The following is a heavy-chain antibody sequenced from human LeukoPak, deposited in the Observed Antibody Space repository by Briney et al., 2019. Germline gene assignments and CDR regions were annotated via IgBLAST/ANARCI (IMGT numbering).Heavy chain of an antibody. CDR1: GGTFSSYA. CDR3: ARDNKTSYSYFMDV. CDR2: IIPIFGTA. D-gene: IGHD2/OR15-2a*01. J-gene: IGHJ6*03. V-gene: IGHV1-69*01. Sequence: SVKVSCKASGGTFSSYAINWVRQAPGQGLEWMGGIIPIFGTANYAQKFQGRVTISADESTSTAYMELSSLRFDDTAVYYCARDNKTSYSYFMDVWGKGTTVTVSS.